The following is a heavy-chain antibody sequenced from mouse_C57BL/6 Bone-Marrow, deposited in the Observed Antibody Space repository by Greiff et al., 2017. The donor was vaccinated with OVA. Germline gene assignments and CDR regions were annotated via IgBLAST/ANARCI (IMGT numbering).Heavy chain of an antibody. CDR1: GYTFTDYN. D-gene: IGHD1-1*01. J-gene: IGHJ1*03. Sequence: EVQLQQSGPELVKPGASVKIPCKASGYTFTDYNMDWVKQSPGKSLEWIGDINPNNGGTIYNQKFKGKATLTVDKSSSTAYMELRSLTSEDTAVYYCARDYYGSYWYFDVWGTGTTVTVSS. CDR2: INPNNGGT. V-gene: IGHV1-18*01. CDR3: ARDYYGSYWYFDV.